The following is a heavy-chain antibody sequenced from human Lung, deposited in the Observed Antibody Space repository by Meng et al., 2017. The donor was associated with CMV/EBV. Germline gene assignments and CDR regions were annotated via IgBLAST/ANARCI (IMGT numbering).Heavy chain of an antibody. CDR1: GFTFSSYT. CDR3: ARDPTRYNWNYGNWFFDL. V-gene: IGHV3-21*01. Sequence: SCAASGFTFSSYTMHWVRQAPGKGLEWVSLIRSSSSYTYYADSLKGRFTISRDNAKNSLYLQMNSLRAEDTAVYYCARDPTRYNWNYGNWFFDLWGHGTPVTVSS. J-gene: IGHJ2*01. D-gene: IGHD1-7*01. CDR2: IRSSSSYT.